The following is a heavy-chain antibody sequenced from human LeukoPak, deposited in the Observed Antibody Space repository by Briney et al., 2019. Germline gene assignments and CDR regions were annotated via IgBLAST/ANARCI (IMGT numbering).Heavy chain of an antibody. V-gene: IGHV3-66*01. D-gene: IGHD3-22*01. CDR2: IYSGGGT. Sequence: GGSLRLSCAASGFTVSSKYMSWVRQAPGKGLEWVSLIYSGGGTYYADSVKGRFTISRDNSKNTLYLQMNSLRAEDTAVYYCARDKAYYDSSGYPIFDIWGQGTMVTVSS. CDR1: GFTVSSKY. CDR3: ARDKAYYDSSGYPIFDI. J-gene: IGHJ3*02.